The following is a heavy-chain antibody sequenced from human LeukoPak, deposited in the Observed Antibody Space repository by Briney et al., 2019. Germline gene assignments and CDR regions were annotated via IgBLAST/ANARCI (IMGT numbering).Heavy chain of an antibody. J-gene: IGHJ4*02. Sequence: SETLSLTCAVYGGSFSGYYWSWIRQPPGKGLEWIGEINHSGSTNYNPSLKSRVTISVDTSKNQFSLTLSSVTAADTAVYYCARLFRGRSYYLDYWGQGTLVTVSS. D-gene: IGHD1-26*01. V-gene: IGHV4-34*01. CDR1: GGSFSGYY. CDR3: ARLFRGRSYYLDY. CDR2: INHSGST.